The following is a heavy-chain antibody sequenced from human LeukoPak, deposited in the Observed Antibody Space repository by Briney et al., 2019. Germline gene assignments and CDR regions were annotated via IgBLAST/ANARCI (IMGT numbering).Heavy chain of an antibody. D-gene: IGHD1-14*01. V-gene: IGHV3-23*01. J-gene: IGHJ3*02. Sequence: GGSLRLSCAASGFTFSSYGMSWVRQAPGKGLEWVSAINGGGGSTYYADSVKGRFTISRDYSKNTLYLQMNSLRAEDTAIYYCARLTGGPNHQDGFDIWGQGTVVSVSS. CDR3: ARLTGGPNHQDGFDI. CDR2: INGGGGST. CDR1: GFTFSSYG.